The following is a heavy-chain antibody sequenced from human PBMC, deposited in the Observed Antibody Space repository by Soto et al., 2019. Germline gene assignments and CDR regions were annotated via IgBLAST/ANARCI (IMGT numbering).Heavy chain of an antibody. CDR1: GASISSGGYF. D-gene: IGHD5-18*01. V-gene: IGHV4-31*03. J-gene: IGHJ4*02. CDR2: IHYSGST. Sequence: QVQLQESGPGLVKPSQTLSLACSVSGASISSGGYFWSWIHQLPGKGLEWIGYIHYSGSTYYNPSLKSRVVMSMDTSKNDFSLKLNSVTAADTAVFYCARGFVETAMAFDYWGQGALVTVSS. CDR3: ARGFVETAMAFDY.